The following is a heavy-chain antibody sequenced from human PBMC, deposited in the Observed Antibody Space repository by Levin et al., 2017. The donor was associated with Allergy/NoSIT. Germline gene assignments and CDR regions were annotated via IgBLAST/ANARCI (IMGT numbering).Heavy chain of an antibody. CDR3: AKVRAKSGWYFDY. J-gene: IGHJ4*02. V-gene: IGHV3-23*01. CDR1: GFTFSSYA. Sequence: GESLKISCAASGFTFSSYAMSWVRQAPGKGLEWVSAISGSGGSTYYADSVKGRFTISRDNSKNTLYLQMNSLRAEDTAVYYCAKVRAKSGWYFDYWGQGTLVTVSS. CDR2: ISGSGGST. D-gene: IGHD6-19*01.